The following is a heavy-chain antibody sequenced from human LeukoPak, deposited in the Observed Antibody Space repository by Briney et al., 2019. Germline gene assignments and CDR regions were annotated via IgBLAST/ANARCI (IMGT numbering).Heavy chain of an antibody. D-gene: IGHD3-22*01. Sequence: SETLSLTCAVYGGSFSGYYWSWTRQPPGKGLEWIGEINHSGSTNYNPSLKSRVTISVDTSKNQFSLKLSSVTAADTAVYYCASPSSGYYLDAFDIWGQGTMVTVSS. CDR1: GGSFSGYY. CDR3: ASPSSGYYLDAFDI. CDR2: INHSGST. V-gene: IGHV4-34*01. J-gene: IGHJ3*02.